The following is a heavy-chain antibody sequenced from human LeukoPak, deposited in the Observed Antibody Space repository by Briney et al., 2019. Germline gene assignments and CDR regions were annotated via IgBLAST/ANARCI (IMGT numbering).Heavy chain of an antibody. CDR1: GGSISSYY. V-gene: IGHV4-59*01. CDR2: IYYSVST. J-gene: IGHJ6*03. Sequence: SETLSLTCTVSGGSISSYYCSWLRQSPGKGLEWIGYIYYSVSTNYNPSLKSRVTISVDTSKNQFSLKLSSVTAADTAVYYCARGGSRYMDVWGKGTTVTISS. D-gene: IGHD3-10*01. CDR3: ARGGSRYMDV.